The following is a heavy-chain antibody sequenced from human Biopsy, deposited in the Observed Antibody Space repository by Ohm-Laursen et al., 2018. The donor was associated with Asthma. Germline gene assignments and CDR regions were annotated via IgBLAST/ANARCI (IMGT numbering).Heavy chain of an antibody. CDR2: VNTGNGDT. V-gene: IGHV1-3*04. D-gene: IGHD3-9*01. CDR3: ARTYYDFLTGQVKDVFGV. Sequence: ASVKVSCKASGYNFISFAIHWVRQAPGQRLEWMGWVNTGNGDTKYSQKFQGRVTITRDTSASTVYTELRSLRSEDTATYYCARTYYDFLTGQVKDVFGVWGQGTMVTVSS. CDR1: GYNFISFA. J-gene: IGHJ3*01.